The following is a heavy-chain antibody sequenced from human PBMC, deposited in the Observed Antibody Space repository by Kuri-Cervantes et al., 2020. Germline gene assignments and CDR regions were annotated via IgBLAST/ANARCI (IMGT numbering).Heavy chain of an antibody. J-gene: IGHJ3*02. Sequence: GGSLRLSCAASGFTFSSYSMNWVRQAPGKGLEWVSSISGSSSSTYYTDSVKGRFTISRDNAKNSLYLQMSSLRADDTAVYFCARHDTSMIHWRDRDAFDIWGQGTMVTV. CDR3: ARHDTSMIHWRDRDAFDI. D-gene: IGHD5-18*01. V-gene: IGHV3-21*01. CDR2: ISGSSSST. CDR1: GFTFSSYS.